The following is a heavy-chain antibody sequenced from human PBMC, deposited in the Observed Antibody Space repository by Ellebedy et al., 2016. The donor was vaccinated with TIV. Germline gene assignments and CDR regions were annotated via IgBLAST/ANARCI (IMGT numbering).Heavy chain of an antibody. Sequence: MPSATLSLTCTVSGGSISSSGYYWDWIRQPPGKGLEWIGKIYYSGSTYYNPSLKSRVTTSVHTSKNQVSLPRSSVTAADTAVDHCARKLQTSTIFGVVTGVWLQPWGQGTLVNVSS. CDR3: ARKLQTSTIFGVVTGVWLQP. CDR1: GGSISSSGYY. CDR2: IYYSGST. D-gene: IGHD3-3*01. V-gene: IGHV4-39*07. J-gene: IGHJ5*02.